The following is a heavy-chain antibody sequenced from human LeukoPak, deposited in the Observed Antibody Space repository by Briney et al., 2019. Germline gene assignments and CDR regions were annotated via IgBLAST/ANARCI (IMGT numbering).Heavy chain of an antibody. Sequence: ASVNVSCKASGGSFSIYAISWVRQAPGQGREGMGWINTNTGNPTYAQGFTGRFVFSLDTSVSTAYLQISSLKAEDTAVYYCARVRCSGGSCYYYYGMDVWGQGTTVTVSS. CDR1: GGSFSIYA. CDR2: INTNTGNP. V-gene: IGHV7-4-1*02. CDR3: ARVRCSGGSCYYYYGMDV. D-gene: IGHD2-15*01. J-gene: IGHJ6*02.